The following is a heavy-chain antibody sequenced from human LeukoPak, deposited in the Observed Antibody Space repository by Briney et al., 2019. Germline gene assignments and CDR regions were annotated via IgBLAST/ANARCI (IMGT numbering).Heavy chain of an antibody. Sequence: GGSLRLSCAASGFTFSSYAMSWVRQAPGKGLEWVSAISGSGGSTYYADSVKGRFTISGDNSKNTLYLQMNSLRPEDTAVYYCAKDFRHYDYVWGGYRSKSVWYYYGMDVWGQGTTVTVSS. D-gene: IGHD3-16*02. CDR2: ISGSGGST. J-gene: IGHJ6*02. CDR1: GFTFSSYA. V-gene: IGHV3-23*01. CDR3: AKDFRHYDYVWGGYRSKSVWYYYGMDV.